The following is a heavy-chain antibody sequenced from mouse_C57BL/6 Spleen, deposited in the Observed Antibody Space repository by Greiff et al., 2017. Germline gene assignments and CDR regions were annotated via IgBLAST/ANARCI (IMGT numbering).Heavy chain of an antibody. J-gene: IGHJ1*03. Sequence: QVQLPQPGAELVMPGASVKLSCKASGYTFTSYWMHWVKQRPGQGLEWIGEIDPSDSYTNYNQKFKGKSTLTVDKSSSTAYMQHSSLPSEDSAVYYFALYGSSYVGYFDVLGTGTTGTVSS. CDR2: IDPSDSYT. CDR1: GYTFTSYW. CDR3: ALYGSSYVGYFDV. V-gene: IGHV1-69*01. D-gene: IGHD1-1*01.